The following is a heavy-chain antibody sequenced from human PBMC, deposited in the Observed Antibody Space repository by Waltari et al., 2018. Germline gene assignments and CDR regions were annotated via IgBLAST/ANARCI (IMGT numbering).Heavy chain of an antibody. J-gene: IGHJ4*02. CDR2: INPNSGGT. V-gene: IGHV1-2*02. CDR1: GYTFTGYY. CDR3: ARGFNYYDSSGYSDFDY. D-gene: IGHD3-22*01. Sequence: QVQLVQSGAEVKKPGASVKVSCKASGYTFTGYYLNWLRQAHGQGLEWMGWINPNSGGTNYAQKFQGRVTMTRDTSISTAYMELSRLRSDDTAVYYCARGFNYYDSSGYSDFDYWGQGTLVTVSS.